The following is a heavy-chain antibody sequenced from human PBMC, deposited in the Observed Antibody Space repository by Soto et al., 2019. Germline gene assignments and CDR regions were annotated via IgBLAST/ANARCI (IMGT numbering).Heavy chain of an antibody. Sequence: PGGSLRLSCAASGFTFSSYTMNWVRQAPGKGLEWVSYISSSSSTISYADSVKGRFTISRDNAKDSLYLQMNSLRDEDTAVYYCAGGSMTTIWGQGTLVTVSS. V-gene: IGHV3-48*02. CDR3: AGGSMTTI. CDR2: ISSSSSTI. J-gene: IGHJ4*01. D-gene: IGHD2-21*02. CDR1: GFTFSSYT.